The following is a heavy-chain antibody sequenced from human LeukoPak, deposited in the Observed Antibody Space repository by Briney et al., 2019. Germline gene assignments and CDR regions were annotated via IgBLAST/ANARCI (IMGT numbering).Heavy chain of an antibody. CDR3: AKRGVVIRVILGGFHKEAYYFDS. J-gene: IGHJ4*02. D-gene: IGHD3-10*01. Sequence: GGSLRLSCADSGFTLSNYGMSWVRPAPGKGLERVAGISDRGSRKTYVDYGSGRLTIATDDTKNTLFLQMNSLRAEYTAVYFCAKRGVVIRVILGGFHKEAYYFDSWGQGALVTVSS. V-gene: IGHV3-23*01. CDR1: GFTLSNYG. CDR2: ISDRGSRK.